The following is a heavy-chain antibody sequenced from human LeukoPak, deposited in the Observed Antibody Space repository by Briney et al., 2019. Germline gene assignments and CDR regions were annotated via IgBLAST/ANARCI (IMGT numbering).Heavy chain of an antibody. CDR3: ARGFLDYDSSDYAFSYY. D-gene: IGHD3-22*01. Sequence: ASVKVSCKASGYTFSTYDITWVRQASGQGLEWMGWMNPNNGNTGYAQRFQGRVTLTRDTYISTAYMELSSLRSEDTAVYFCARGFLDYDSSDYAFSYYWGQGTLVTVSS. J-gene: IGHJ4*02. V-gene: IGHV1-8*01. CDR2: MNPNNGNT. CDR1: GYTFSTYD.